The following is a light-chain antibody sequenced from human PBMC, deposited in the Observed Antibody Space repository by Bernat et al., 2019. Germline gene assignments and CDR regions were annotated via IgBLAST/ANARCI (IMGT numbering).Light chain of an antibody. CDR3: QAWDSPSGV. CDR2: RDN. V-gene: IGLV3-1*01. Sequence: SYELTQPPSMSVSPGQTASITCSGHKVGDKEVCWYQQKPGQSPVLVIYRDNKRPSGIPERFSASNSGNTATLTISGTQAMDAADYSCQAWDSPSGVFGGGTTLTVL. J-gene: IGLJ3*02. CDR1: KVGDKE.